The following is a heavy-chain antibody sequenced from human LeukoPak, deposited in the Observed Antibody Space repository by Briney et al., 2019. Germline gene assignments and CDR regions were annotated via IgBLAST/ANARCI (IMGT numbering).Heavy chain of an antibody. V-gene: IGHV1-2*02. CDR1: GYTFTGYY. Sequence: GASVKVSCKASGYTFTGYYMHWVRQAPGQELEWMGWINPNSGGTNYAQKFQGRVTMTRDTSISTAYMELSRLRSDDTAVYYCAREPIAHIAVAGTIDYWGQGTLVTVSS. J-gene: IGHJ4*02. CDR3: AREPIAHIAVAGTIDY. D-gene: IGHD6-19*01. CDR2: INPNSGGT.